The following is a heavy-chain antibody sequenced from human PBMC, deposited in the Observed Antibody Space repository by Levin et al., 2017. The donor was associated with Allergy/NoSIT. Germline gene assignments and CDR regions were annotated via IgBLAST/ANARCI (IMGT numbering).Heavy chain of an antibody. J-gene: IGHJ4*02. D-gene: IGHD6-19*01. CDR2: INHSGST. CDR3: ARPGQGYSSAPFDY. V-gene: IGHV4-34*01. CDR1: GGSFSGYY. Sequence: SQTLSLTCAVYGGSFSGYYWSWIRQPPGKGLEWIGEINHSGSTNYNPSLKSRVTISVDTSKNQFSLKLSSVTAADTAVYYCARPGQGYSSAPFDYWGQGTLVTVSS.